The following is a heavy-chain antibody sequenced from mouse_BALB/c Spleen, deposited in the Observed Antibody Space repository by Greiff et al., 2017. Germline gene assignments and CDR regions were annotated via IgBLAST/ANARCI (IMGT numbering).Heavy chain of an antibody. CDR2: IWGDGSR. D-gene: IGHD1-1*01. V-gene: IGHV2-6-7*01. CDR1: GFSLTGYG. CDR3: ARNILLQPFAY. Sequence: VKLVESGPGLVAPSQSLSITCTVSGFSLTGYGVNWVRQPPGKGLEWLGMIWGDGSRDYNSALKSRLNISKDNSKNQVFLKMNSLQTDDTARYYCARNILLQPFAYWGQGTLVTVSA. J-gene: IGHJ3*01.